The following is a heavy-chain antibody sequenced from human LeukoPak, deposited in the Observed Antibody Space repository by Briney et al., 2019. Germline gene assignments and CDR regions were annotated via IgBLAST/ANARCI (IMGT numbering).Heavy chain of an antibody. CDR3: ARLYCSTISCLCFDY. CDR2: IKQDGSEK. CDR1: GFTFSSYW. D-gene: IGHD2-2*01. V-gene: IGHV3-7*01. Sequence: GGSLGLSCAASGFTFSSYWMSWVRQAPGKGREWVANIKQDGSEKYSVDSVKGRFTISRDNAKNSLYLQMNSLRGEDTAVYYCARLYCSTISCLCFDYWGQGTLVTVSS. J-gene: IGHJ4*02.